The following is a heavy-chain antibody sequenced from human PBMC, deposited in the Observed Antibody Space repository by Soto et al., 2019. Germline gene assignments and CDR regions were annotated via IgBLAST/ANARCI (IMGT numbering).Heavy chain of an antibody. D-gene: IGHD6-13*01. Sequence: PGGSLRLSCAASGFTFSSYGMHWVRQAPGKGLEWVAVISYDGSNKYYADSVKGRFNISRDNSKNTLYLKMNSLRAEDTAVYYCAKVEGSSWYGGWFDTWGQGTMVTVSS. CDR2: ISYDGSNK. CDR3: AKVEGSSWYGGWFDT. V-gene: IGHV3-30*18. CDR1: GFTFSSYG. J-gene: IGHJ5*02.